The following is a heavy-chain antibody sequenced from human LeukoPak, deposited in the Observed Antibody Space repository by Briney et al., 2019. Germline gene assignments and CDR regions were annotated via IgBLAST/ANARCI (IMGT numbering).Heavy chain of an antibody. CDR1: GGSFSGYY. D-gene: IGHD2-15*01. CDR3: ARVVCSGGSCYSPTTFDY. CDR2: IYYSGST. V-gene: IGHV4-59*01. J-gene: IGHJ4*02. Sequence: SETLSLTCAVYGGSFSGYYWSWIRQPPGKGLEWIGYIYYSGSTNYNPSLKSRVTISVDTSKNQFSLKLSSVTAADTAVYYCARVVCSGGSCYSPTTFDYWGQGTLVTVSS.